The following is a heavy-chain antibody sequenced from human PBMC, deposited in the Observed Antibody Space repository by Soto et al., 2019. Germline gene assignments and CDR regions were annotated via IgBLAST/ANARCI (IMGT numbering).Heavy chain of an antibody. V-gene: IGHV4-4*07. CDR3: ARESTVAGTDNWFDY. J-gene: IGHJ5*01. Sequence: PXETLSLTCTVSGAFISGYYWSWIRQPAGKGLEWIGRIYTSGSTKYSPSLKSRATMSVDTSKKQFSLKLNSVTAADTAVYYCARESTVAGTDNWFDYWGQGTLVTVSS. CDR1: GAFISGYY. CDR2: IYTSGST. D-gene: IGHD6-13*01.